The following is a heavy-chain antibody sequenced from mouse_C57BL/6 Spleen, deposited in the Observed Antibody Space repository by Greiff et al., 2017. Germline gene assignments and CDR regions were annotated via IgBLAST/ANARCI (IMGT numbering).Heavy chain of an antibody. V-gene: IGHV1-69*01. CDR1: GYTFTSYW. CDR2: IDPSDSYT. D-gene: IGHD2-2*01. J-gene: IGHJ3*01. CDR3: AREGNKATRVTTYWDD. Sequence: QVQLQQPGAELVMPGASVKLSCKASGYTFTSYWMHWVKQRPGQGLEWIGEIDPSDSYTNYNQKFKGKSTLTVDKASSTAYMQRSSLTSEDAAVYECAREGNKATRVTTYWDDGGQGTRGNVSA.